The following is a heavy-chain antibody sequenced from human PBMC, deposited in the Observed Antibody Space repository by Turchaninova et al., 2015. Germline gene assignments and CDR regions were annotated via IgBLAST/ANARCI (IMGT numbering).Heavy chain of an antibody. D-gene: IGHD2-8*01. CDR1: GGPTRSYY. J-gene: IGHJ4*02. CDR2: IYTSGST. V-gene: IGHV4-4*07. Sequence: QVQLQESGPGLVKPSETLSPTCTVSGGPTRSYYWNWIRQPAGKGLEWIGRIYTSGSTDFNPSLKSRVTLSEDKSKNQVSLKLTSVTAADTAVYYCAREFADCSSGGCYGGFYCDYWGQGTPVTVSS. CDR3: AREFADCSSGGCYGGFYCDY.